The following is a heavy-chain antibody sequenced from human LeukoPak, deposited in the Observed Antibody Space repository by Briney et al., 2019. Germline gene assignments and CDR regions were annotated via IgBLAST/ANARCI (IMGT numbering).Heavy chain of an antibody. V-gene: IGHV4-34*01. D-gene: IGHD5-18*01. Sequence: SETLSLTCAVYGGSFSGYYWSWIRQPPGKGLEWIGEINHSGSTNYNPSLKSRVTISVDTSKNQFSLKLSSVTAADTAVYYCARLKRRYSYDFYYYYYMDVWGKGTTVTISS. CDR3: ARLKRRYSYDFYYYYYMDV. J-gene: IGHJ6*03. CDR1: GGSFSGYY. CDR2: INHSGST.